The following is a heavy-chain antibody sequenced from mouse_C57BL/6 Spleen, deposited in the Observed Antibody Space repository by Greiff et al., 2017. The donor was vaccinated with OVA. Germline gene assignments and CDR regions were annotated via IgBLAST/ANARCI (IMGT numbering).Heavy chain of an antibody. CDR3: ARWGAVDY. V-gene: IGHV1-4*01. Sequence: VQLRQPGAELARPGASVKMSCKASGYTFTSYTMHWVKQRPGQGLEWIGYINPSSGYTKYNQKFKDKATLTADKSSSTAYMQLSSLTSEDSAVYYCARWGAVDYWGQGTTLTVSS. CDR2: INPSSGYT. J-gene: IGHJ2*01. CDR1: GYTFTSYT. D-gene: IGHD3-3*01.